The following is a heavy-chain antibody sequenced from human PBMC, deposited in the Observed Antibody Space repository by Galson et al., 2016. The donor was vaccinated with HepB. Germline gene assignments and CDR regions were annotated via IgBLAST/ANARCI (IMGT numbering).Heavy chain of an antibody. V-gene: IGHV3-15*01. Sequence: SLRLSCAASGFTFSSYWMSWVRQAPGKGLEWVGRIKSERDGETRDYAAAVKGRFTISRDDSKNTLSLQMDSLKSEDTAIYYCTTHEAYWGQGTLVAVSS. J-gene: IGHJ4*02. CDR1: GFTFSSYW. CDR2: IKSERDGETR. CDR3: TTHEAY.